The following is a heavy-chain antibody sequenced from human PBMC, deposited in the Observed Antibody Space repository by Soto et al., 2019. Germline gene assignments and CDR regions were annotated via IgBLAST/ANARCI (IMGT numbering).Heavy chain of an antibody. D-gene: IGHD3-10*01. Sequence: EASVKVSCKASGYTFTSYGISWVRQAPGQGLEWMGWISAYNGNTNYAQKLQGRVTITRDTSASTAYMELSSLRSEDTAVYYCARGGPPIDYWGQGTLVTVSS. J-gene: IGHJ4*02. CDR3: ARGGPPIDY. V-gene: IGHV1-18*01. CDR1: GYTFTSYG. CDR2: ISAYNGNT.